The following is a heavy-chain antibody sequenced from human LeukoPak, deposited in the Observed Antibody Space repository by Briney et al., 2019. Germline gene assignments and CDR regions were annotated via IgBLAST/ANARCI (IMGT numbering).Heavy chain of an antibody. CDR3: ARDFLGELSDGAVEPFDI. J-gene: IGHJ3*02. V-gene: IGHV3-21*04. Sequence: PGGSLRLSCTASGFTFSSYSLNWVRQAPGKGLEWVSSVSTGSNYIYYADSVKGRFTISRDNDKNTLYLQMNSLRAEDTAVYYCARDFLGELSDGAVEPFDIWGQGTMVTVSS. D-gene: IGHD3-16*01. CDR2: VSTGSNYI. CDR1: GFTFSSYS.